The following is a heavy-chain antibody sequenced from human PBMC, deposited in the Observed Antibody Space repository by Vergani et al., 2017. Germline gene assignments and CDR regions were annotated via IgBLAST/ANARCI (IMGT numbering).Heavy chain of an antibody. V-gene: IGHV5-51*03. CDR1: GYSFTSYW. D-gene: IGHD2-8*01. CDR3: AREGPGYCTNGVCSYYYYYGMDV. Sequence: EVQLVQSGAEVKTPGESLKISCKGFGYSFTSYWIGWVRQMPGKGLEWMGIIYPGDSDIRYSPSFQGQVTISADKSISAAYLQWSSLKASDTAMYYCAREGPGYCTNGVCSYYYYYGMDVWGQGTTVTVSS. CDR2: IYPGDSDI. J-gene: IGHJ6*02.